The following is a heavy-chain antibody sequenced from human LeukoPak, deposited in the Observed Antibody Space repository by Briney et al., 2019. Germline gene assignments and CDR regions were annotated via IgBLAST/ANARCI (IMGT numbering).Heavy chain of an antibody. J-gene: IGHJ4*02. CDR2: IRYDGSNK. D-gene: IGHD3-10*01. V-gene: IGHV3-30*02. CDR1: GFTFSSYG. CDR3: AKERPSSFDY. Sequence: PGGSLRLSCAASGFTFSSYGMHWVRQAPGKGLEWVAFIRYDGSNKYYADSVKGRFTISRDNSKNTLSLQMLSLRAEDTAVYYCAKERPSSFDYWGQGTLVTVSS.